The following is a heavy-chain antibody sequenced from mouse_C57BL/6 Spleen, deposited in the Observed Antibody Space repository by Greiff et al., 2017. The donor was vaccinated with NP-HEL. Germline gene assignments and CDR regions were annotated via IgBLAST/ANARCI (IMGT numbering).Heavy chain of an antibody. CDR1: GYTFTSYW. D-gene: IGHD1-1*01. CDR3: ARYYYGSSFYWYFDV. Sequence: QVQLQQPGAELVRPGSSVKLSCKASGYTFTSYWMHWVKQRPIQGLEWIGNIDPSDSETHYNQKFKDKATLTVDKSSSTAYMQLSSLTSEDSAVYYCARYYYGSSFYWYFDVWGTGTTVTVSS. V-gene: IGHV1-52*01. J-gene: IGHJ1*03. CDR2: IDPSDSET.